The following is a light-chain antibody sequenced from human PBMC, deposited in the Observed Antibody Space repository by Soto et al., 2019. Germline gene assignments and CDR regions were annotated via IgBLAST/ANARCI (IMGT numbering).Light chain of an antibody. CDR1: SRDAGDYQY. CDR3: SSHTRTISFV. J-gene: IGLJ1*01. CDR2: EVS. V-gene: IGLV2-14*01. Sequence: QSALTQPASVSGSPGQSITISCTGNSRDAGDYQYVSWYQQHPGKAPKLVIFEVSNRPSGISSRFSGSKSGNTTSLTISGLQAEDEADYYCSSHTRTISFVFGSGTKVTVL.